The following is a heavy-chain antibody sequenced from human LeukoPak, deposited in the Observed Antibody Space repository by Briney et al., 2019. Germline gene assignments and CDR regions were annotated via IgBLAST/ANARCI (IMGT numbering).Heavy chain of an antibody. D-gene: IGHD3-9*01. CDR1: GFTFSSYS. CDR2: ISSSSSYI. V-gene: IGHV3-21*01. J-gene: IGHJ4*02. CDR3: AREGRSDILDDY. Sequence: PGGSLRLSCVASGFTFSSYSMNWVRQAPGKGLEWVSSISSSSSYIYYADSVKGRFTISRDNAKNSLYLQMNSLRAEDTAVYYCAREGRSDILDDYWGQGTLVTVSS.